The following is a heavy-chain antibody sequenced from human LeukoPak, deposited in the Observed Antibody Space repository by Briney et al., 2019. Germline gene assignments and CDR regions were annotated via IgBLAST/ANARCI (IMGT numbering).Heavy chain of an antibody. J-gene: IGHJ6*03. CDR2: IYYSGGT. D-gene: IGHD3-22*01. V-gene: IGHV4-59*01. Sequence: SETLSLTCTVSGGSISSYYWTWIRQPPGKGLEWIGYIYYSGGTNYNPSLKSRVTISVDTSKNHFSLKLNSVTAADTAVYYCARARGDSSGYYGAGYYYYYMDVWGKGTTVTVSS. CDR1: GGSISSYY. CDR3: ARARGDSSGYYGAGYYYYYMDV.